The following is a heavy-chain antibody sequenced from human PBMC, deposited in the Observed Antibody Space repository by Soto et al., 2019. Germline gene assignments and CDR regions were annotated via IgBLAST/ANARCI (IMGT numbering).Heavy chain of an antibody. J-gene: IGHJ4*02. D-gene: IGHD6-6*01. CDR1: GFTFSSYG. CDR2: ICYDGSNK. Sequence: GGALRLSCAASGFTFSSYGMHWVRQSPGKGLEWVAVICYDGSNKYYADSVKGRFTISRDNSKNTLYLQMNRLRAEDTAVYYCARDIDWYSCSSGFDYWGQGTLVTVSS. V-gene: IGHV3-33*01. CDR3: ARDIDWYSCSSGFDY.